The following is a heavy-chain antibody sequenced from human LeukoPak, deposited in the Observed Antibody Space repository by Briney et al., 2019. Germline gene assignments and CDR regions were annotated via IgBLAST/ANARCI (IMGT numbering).Heavy chain of an antibody. J-gene: IGHJ4*02. CDR3: VKEPLYDSSGNPFDY. CDR1: GFTFSSYA. D-gene: IGHD3-22*01. CDR2: ISSNGGST. V-gene: IGHV3-64D*06. Sequence: GGSLRLSCSASGFTFSSYAMHCVRQAPGKGLEYVSAISSNGGSTYYADSVKGRFTISRDNSKNTLYLQMSSLRAEDAAVYYCVKEPLYDSSGNPFDYWGQGTLVTVSS.